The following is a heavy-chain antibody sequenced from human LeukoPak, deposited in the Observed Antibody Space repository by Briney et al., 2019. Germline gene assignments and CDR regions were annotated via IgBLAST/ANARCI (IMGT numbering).Heavy chain of an antibody. CDR3: AKQSGATANFDY. Sequence: GGSLRLSCATSGFRFDSHGMPWVRQPPGKGLEWVASMWFDGTKEHYLDSVKGRFTITRDNSKSTLYLVMDRLRVEDTALYYCAKQSGATANFDYWGQGTLVTVSS. CDR2: MWFDGTKE. D-gene: IGHD1-26*01. CDR1: GFRFDSHG. J-gene: IGHJ4*02. V-gene: IGHV3-33*06.